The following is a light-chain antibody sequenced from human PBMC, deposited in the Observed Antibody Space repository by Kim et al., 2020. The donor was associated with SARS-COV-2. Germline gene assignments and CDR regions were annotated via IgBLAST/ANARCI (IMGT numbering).Light chain of an antibody. CDR2: QDN. CDR1: KLGDKY. V-gene: IGLV3-1*01. Sequence: VSQGQTASITCSGDKLGDKYACWYQQKPGQSPVLVIYQDNKRPSGIPERFSGSNSGNTATLTISGTQAMDEADYYCQAWDSSILYVFGTGTKVTVL. CDR3: QAWDSSILYV. J-gene: IGLJ1*01.